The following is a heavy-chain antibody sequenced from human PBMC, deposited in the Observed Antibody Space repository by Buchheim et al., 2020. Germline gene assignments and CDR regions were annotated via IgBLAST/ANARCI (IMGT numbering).Heavy chain of an antibody. CDR3: AKGDSSSWYFSGYFDY. D-gene: IGHD6-13*01. CDR2: ISGSGGST. CDR1: GFTFSSYA. V-gene: IGHV3-23*01. J-gene: IGHJ4*02. Sequence: EVQLLESGGGLVQPGGSLRLSCAASGFTFSSYAMSWVRQAPGKGLEWVSAISGSGGSTYYADSVKGRFTISSDNSKNALYLQMNSLRAEDTAVYYCAKGDSSSWYFSGYFDYWGQGTL.